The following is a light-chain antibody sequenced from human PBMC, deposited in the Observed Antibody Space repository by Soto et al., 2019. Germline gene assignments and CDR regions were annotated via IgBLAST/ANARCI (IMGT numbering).Light chain of an antibody. CDR1: QTLNSY. CDR2: VAS. V-gene: IGKV1-39*01. CDR3: QQSSSTPQT. Sequence: DIQMTQSPSSVSASVGDRVTITCRASQTLNSYLSWYQQKPGKAPKLLINVASTLQSGVPSRFSGSGSGTDFTLAISSLQPEDFATYYCQQSSSTPQTFGGGTKVDIK. J-gene: IGKJ4*01.